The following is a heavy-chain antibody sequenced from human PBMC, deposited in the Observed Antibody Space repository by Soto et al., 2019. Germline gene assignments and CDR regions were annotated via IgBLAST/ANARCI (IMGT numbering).Heavy chain of an antibody. Sequence: GGSLRLSCAASGLTLSSYEMTWVRQAPGKGLEWVSYISSSGSTIYYADSVKGRFTISRDNAKNSLYLQMNSLRAEDTAVYYCARDNNCIDFWDQGTTGTVSS. J-gene: IGHJ6*02. CDR1: GLTLSSYE. V-gene: IGHV3-48*03. CDR3: ARDNNCIDF. D-gene: IGHD1-1*01. CDR2: ISSSGSTI.